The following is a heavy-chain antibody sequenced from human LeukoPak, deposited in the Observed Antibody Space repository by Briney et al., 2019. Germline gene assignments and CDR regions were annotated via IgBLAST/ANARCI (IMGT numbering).Heavy chain of an antibody. Sequence: QPGGSLRLSCAASGFTFSSYGMHWVRQAPGKGLEWVAFIRYDGSNKYYADSVKGRFTISRDNSKNTLYLQMNSLRAEDTAVYYCAKDLYDFWSGYYTGGFDYWGQGTLVTVSS. CDR3: AKDLYDFWSGYYTGGFDY. J-gene: IGHJ4*02. V-gene: IGHV3-30*02. CDR2: IRYDGSNK. D-gene: IGHD3-3*01. CDR1: GFTFSSYG.